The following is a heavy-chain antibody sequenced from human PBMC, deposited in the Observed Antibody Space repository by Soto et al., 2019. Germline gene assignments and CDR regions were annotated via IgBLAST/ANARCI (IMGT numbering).Heavy chain of an antibody. CDR1: GGTFSSYA. D-gene: IGHD2-15*01. J-gene: IGHJ6*02. V-gene: IGHV1-69*06. Sequence: GASVKVSCKASGGTFSSYAISWVRQAPGQGLEWMGGIIPIFGTANYAQKFQGRVTITADKSTSTAYTELSSLRSEDTAVYYCARYCSGGSCYSYYYYYGMDVWGQGTTVTVSS. CDR3: ARYCSGGSCYSYYYYYGMDV. CDR2: IIPIFGTA.